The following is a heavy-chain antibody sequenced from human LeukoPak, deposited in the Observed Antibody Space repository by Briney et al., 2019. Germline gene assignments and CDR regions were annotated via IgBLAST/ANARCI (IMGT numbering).Heavy chain of an antibody. CDR3: ARGDYDILTGYAEWFDP. CDR1: GGSISSYY. Sequence: SETLSLTCTVSGGSISSYYWSWIRQPPGKGLEWIGYIYYSGSTNYNPSLKSRVTISVDTSKNQFSLKLSSVTAADTAVYYCARGDYDILTGYAEWFDPWGQGTLVTVSS. V-gene: IGHV4-59*01. J-gene: IGHJ5*02. D-gene: IGHD3-9*01. CDR2: IYYSGST.